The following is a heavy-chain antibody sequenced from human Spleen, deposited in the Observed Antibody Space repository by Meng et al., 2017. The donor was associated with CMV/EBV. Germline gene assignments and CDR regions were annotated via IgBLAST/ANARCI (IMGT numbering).Heavy chain of an antibody. CDR2: INHSGST. V-gene: IGHV4-34*01. D-gene: IGHD6-6*01. J-gene: IGHJ4*02. Sequence: QVQLQQVGAGLFKASELMVLVLAVSGMCFSCYYWCWIRQPPGKGVEVIWKINHSGSTYYNPSLKSRVTITVDTSKNQFCLKLSSVTAADTAVYYCSVYSSSSGALSWGQGTLVTVSS. CDR1: GMCFSCYY. CDR3: SVYSSSSGALS.